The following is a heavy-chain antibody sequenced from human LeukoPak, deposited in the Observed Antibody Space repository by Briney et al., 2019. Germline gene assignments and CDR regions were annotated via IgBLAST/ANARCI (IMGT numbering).Heavy chain of an antibody. Sequence: GGSLRLSCAASGLDYRNAWMSWVRQAPGKGLEWVAHIKRKTDTGTPNYGAPVEGRFTVARDDSKNTLYLQMNSLTIVYTAAYYGTPGDRGWQDYWGQGTLVPVSS. CDR2: IKRKTDTGTP. D-gene: IGHD6-19*01. CDR1: GLDYRNAW. CDR3: TPGDRGWQDY. J-gene: IGHJ4*02. V-gene: IGHV3-15*01.